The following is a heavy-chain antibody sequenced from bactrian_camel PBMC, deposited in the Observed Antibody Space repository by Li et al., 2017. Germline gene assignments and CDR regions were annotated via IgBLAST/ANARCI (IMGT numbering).Heavy chain of an antibody. J-gene: IGHJ6*01. CDR2: RNSDGST. D-gene: IGHD2*01. Sequence: HVQLVESGGGLVQPGGSLRLSCAASGYTYSRYCMAWFRQAPGKEREEVAHRNSDGSTIYADSVKGRFTISPDNAKNTLYLQMNSLKPEDTAMYYCAAQRVLYCHGLFSYWGQGTQVTVS. V-gene: IGHV3S26*01. CDR1: GYTYSRYC. CDR3: AAQRVLYCHGLFSY.